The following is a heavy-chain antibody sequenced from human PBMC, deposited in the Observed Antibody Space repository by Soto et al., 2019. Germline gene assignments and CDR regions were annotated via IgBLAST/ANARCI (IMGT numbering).Heavy chain of an antibody. CDR1: GYTFTGYY. D-gene: IGHD6-19*01. V-gene: IGHV1-46*01. CDR2: INPSGGST. J-gene: IGHJ1*01. CDR3: VRDVAGISYFQH. Sequence: VASVKVSCKASGYTFTGYYMHWVRQAPGQGLEWMGIINPSGGSTNYAQKFQGRVTMTRDTSTSTVYMELSSLRSDDTAVYYCVRDVAGISYFQHWGQGTLVTVSS.